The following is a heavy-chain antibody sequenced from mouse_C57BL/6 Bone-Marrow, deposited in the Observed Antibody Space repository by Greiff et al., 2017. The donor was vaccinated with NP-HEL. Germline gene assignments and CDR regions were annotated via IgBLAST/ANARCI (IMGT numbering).Heavy chain of an antibody. CDR2: IYPGNSDT. CDR3: TYDGSSPPY. CDR1: GYTFTSYW. Sequence: VHVKQSGTVLARPGASVKMSCKTSGYTFTSYWMHWVKQRPGQGLEWIGAIYPGNSDTSYNQKFKGKAKLTAVTSASTAYMELSSLTNEDSAVYYCTYDGSSPPYWGQGTLVTVSA. D-gene: IGHD1-1*01. V-gene: IGHV1-5*01. J-gene: IGHJ3*01.